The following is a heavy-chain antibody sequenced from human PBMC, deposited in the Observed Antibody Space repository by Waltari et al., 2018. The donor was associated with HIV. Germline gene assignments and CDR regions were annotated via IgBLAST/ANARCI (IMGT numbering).Heavy chain of an antibody. CDR1: GGSISSSSYY. V-gene: IGHV4-39*01. Sequence: QLQLQESGPGLVKPSETLSLTCTVSGGSISSSSYYWGWIRQPPGKGLEWIGSIYYSGSTYYNPSLKSRVTISVDTSKNQFSLKLSSVTAADTAVYYCARAVAGTGFLDYWGQGTLVTVSS. CDR2: IYYSGST. CDR3: ARAVAGTGFLDY. J-gene: IGHJ4*02. D-gene: IGHD6-19*01.